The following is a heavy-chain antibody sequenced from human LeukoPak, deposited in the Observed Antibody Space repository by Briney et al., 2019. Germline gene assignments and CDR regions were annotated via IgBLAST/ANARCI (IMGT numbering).Heavy chain of an antibody. D-gene: IGHD5-12*01. J-gene: IGHJ4*02. CDR3: AKERRRTRISGYSGYDWGAFDY. CDR1: GFTFSSYA. V-gene: IGHV3-23*01. CDR2: ISGSGGST. Sequence: PGGSLRLSCAASGFTFSSYAMSWVRQAPGKGLEWVSGISGSGGSTYYADSVKGRFTISRDNSKNTLYLQMNSLRAEDTAVYYCAKERRRTRISGYSGYDWGAFDYWGQGTLVTVSS.